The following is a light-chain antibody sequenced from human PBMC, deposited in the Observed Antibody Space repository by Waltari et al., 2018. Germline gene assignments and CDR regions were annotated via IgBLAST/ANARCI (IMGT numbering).Light chain of an antibody. J-gene: IGKJ1*01. Sequence: EIVMTQSPVTLSVSPGERATPSCRASQSVGTNLAWYQQKPGQAPRLLIYGASTRATGIAARFSGSGSGTEFTLTISSLQSEDFAIYYCQQYNLWPWTFDQGTKVDIK. V-gene: IGKV3-15*01. CDR3: QQYNLWPWT. CDR2: GAS. CDR1: QSVGTN.